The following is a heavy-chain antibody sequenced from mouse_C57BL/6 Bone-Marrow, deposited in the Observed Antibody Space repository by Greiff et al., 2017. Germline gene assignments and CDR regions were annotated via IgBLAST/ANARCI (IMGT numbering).Heavy chain of an antibody. D-gene: IGHD3-2*02. CDR3: AREARQLRPSYAMDY. CDR2: INYDGSST. V-gene: IGHV5-16*01. Sequence: EVKLVESEGGLVQPGSSMKLSCTASGFTFCDYYMAWVRQVPEKGLEWVANINYDGSSTYYLDSLKSRFIISRDNEKNILYLQMSSLKSEDTATYYCAREARQLRPSYAMDYWGQGTSVTVSS. J-gene: IGHJ4*01. CDR1: GFTFCDYY.